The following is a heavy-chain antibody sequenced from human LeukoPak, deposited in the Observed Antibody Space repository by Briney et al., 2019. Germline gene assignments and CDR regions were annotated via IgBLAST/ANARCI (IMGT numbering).Heavy chain of an antibody. CDR1: GGSISSGGYY. CDR3: ARGRDYYDSSGYLDY. J-gene: IGHJ4*02. Sequence: SQTLSLTCTVSGGSISSGGYYWSWLRQHPGKGLEWIGYIYYSGSTYYNPSLKSRVSISVDTSKNQFSLKLSSVTAADTAVYYCARGRDYYDSSGYLDYWGQGTLVTVSS. D-gene: IGHD3-22*01. V-gene: IGHV4-31*03. CDR2: IYYSGST.